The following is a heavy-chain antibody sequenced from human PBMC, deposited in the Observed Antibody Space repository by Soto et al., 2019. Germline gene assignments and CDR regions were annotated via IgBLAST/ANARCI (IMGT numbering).Heavy chain of an antibody. V-gene: IGHV4-39*01. Sequence: PXETLYLTCTVSGDSISSSRNYWGWVRQPPGKGLQWIGSIFYSGRTSHNPSLQRRVTISVDTSKNQFSLKLRSVTAADTAVYYCARRVGYSGSYYFDNWGQGTLVTVSS. CDR2: IFYSGRT. CDR3: ARRVGYSGSYYFDN. J-gene: IGHJ4*02. CDR1: GDSISSSRNY. D-gene: IGHD1-26*01.